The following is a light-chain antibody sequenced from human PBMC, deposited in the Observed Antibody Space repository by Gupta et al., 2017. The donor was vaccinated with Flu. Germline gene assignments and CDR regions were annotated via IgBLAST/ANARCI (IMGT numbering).Light chain of an antibody. J-gene: IGKJ4*01. CDR1: QGISSY. V-gene: IGKV1-9*01. CDR3: QRRKGYARDS. CDR2: AAP. Sequence: DIQLSQSPSFLSAPVGDRVTITVRASQGISSYLAWYKQEPGKAPMLLTYAAPTWPCRVTSRLSGNGYVPESTLTISSRQPVTTEAHYCQRRKGYARDSFGGGTKVDIK.